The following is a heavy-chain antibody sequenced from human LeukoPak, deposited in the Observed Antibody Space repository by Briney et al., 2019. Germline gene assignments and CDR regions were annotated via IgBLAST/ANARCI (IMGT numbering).Heavy chain of an antibody. CDR2: IIPIFGTA. Sequence: SVKVSCKASGGTFSSYAISWVRQAPGQGLEWIGRIIPIFGTANYAQKFQGRVTITTDESTSTAYMELSSLRSEDTAVYYCARDSGTIKVKGYFDYWGQGTLVTVSS. J-gene: IGHJ4*02. D-gene: IGHD5-24*01. CDR1: GGTFSSYA. CDR3: ARDSGTIKVKGYFDY. V-gene: IGHV1-69*05.